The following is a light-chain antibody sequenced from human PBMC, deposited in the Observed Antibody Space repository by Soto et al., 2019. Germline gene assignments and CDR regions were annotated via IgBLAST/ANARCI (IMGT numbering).Light chain of an antibody. CDR3: CSYAGSSTWV. CDR1: SXDVGSYNL. Sequence: QSVLTQPASVSGSPGQSITISCTGTSXDVGSYNLVSWYQQHPGKAPKLMIYEGSKRPSGVSNRFSGSKSGNTASLTISGLQAEDEADYYCCSYAGSSTWVFGGGTKLTVL. CDR2: EGS. V-gene: IGLV2-23*01. J-gene: IGLJ3*02.